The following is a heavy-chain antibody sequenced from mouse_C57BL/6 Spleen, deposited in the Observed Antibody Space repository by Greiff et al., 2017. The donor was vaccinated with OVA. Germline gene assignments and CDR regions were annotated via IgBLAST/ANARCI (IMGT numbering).Heavy chain of an antibody. CDR3: ARGRATMITTRGYYYAMDY. J-gene: IGHJ4*01. D-gene: IGHD2-4*01. CDR1: GYTFTDYY. V-gene: IGHV1-26*01. CDR2: INPNNGGT. Sequence: VQLQQSGPELVKPGASVKISCKASGYTFTDYYMNWVKQSHGKSLEWIGDINPNNGGTSSNQKFKGKATLTVDKSSSTAYMELRSLTSEDSAVYYCARGRATMITTRGYYYAMDYWGQGTSVTVSS.